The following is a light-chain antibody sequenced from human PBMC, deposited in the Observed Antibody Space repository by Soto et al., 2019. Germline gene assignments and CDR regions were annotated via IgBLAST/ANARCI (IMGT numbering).Light chain of an antibody. CDR1: SSDVGGYNY. J-gene: IGLJ1*01. V-gene: IGLV2-14*01. CDR2: EVT. Sequence: QSVLTQPASVSLSPGQSITISCTGTSSDVGGYNYVCWYKQHPGKAPQLMIYEVTNRPSGVSDRFSGSKSGNTASLTISGLQAEDEADYYCSSYTSSSTLYVFGTGTKVTVL. CDR3: SSYTSSSTLYV.